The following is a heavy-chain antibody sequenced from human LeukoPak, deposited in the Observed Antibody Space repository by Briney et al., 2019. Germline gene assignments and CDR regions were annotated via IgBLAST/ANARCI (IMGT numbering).Heavy chain of an antibody. CDR2: IYYSGST. D-gene: IGHD3-16*01. CDR3: ARDFTXPYAGSXXXGMDV. CDR1: GGSFSGYY. Sequence: SETLSLTCAVYGGSFSGYYWSWIRQPPGKGLEWIGYIYYSGSTNYNPSLKSRVTISVDTSKNQFSLKLSSVTAADTAVYYCARDFTXPYAGSXXXGMDVWGQGXTVTVS. V-gene: IGHV4-59*01. J-gene: IGHJ6*02.